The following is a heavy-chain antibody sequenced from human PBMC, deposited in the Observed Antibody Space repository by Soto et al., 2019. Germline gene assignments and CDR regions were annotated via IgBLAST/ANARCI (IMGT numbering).Heavy chain of an antibody. J-gene: IGHJ5*02. CDR1: GGSFSGYY. D-gene: IGHD6-13*01. Sequence: SETLSLTCAVYGGSFSGYYWSWIRQPPGKGLEWIGEINHSGSTNYNPSLKSRVSISVGTSKNQFSLKLSSVTAADTAVYFCARPYSSSWYTWFDPWRQGTLVTVCS. V-gene: IGHV4-34*01. CDR2: INHSGST. CDR3: ARPYSSSWYTWFDP.